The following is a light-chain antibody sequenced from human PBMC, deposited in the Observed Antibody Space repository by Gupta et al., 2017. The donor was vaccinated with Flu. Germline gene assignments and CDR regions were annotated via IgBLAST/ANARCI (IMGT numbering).Light chain of an antibody. CDR2: TAC. CDR3: HQYFSFPRT. J-gene: IGKJ4*01. CDR1: QDISSY. Sequence: DRVTITCRASQDISSYLAWYQQRPGQAPKLLIYTACTVHSGVPSRFSGSGAGTDFSLTISSLQSEDFATYYCHQYFSFPRTFGGGTKVEI. V-gene: IGKV1-8*01.